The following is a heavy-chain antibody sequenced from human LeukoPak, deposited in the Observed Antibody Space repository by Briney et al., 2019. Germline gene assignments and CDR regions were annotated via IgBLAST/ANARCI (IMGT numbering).Heavy chain of an antibody. D-gene: IGHD6-13*01. Sequence: PSETLSLTCTVSGGSISNYYWSWIRQPPGKELEWIGYIYYSGSTNYNPSFKSRVTISVDTSKNQFSLRLSSVTAADTAVYYCARVTGYMTEDYFDYWGQGTLITVSS. CDR3: ARVTGYMTEDYFDY. CDR2: IYYSGST. CDR1: GGSISNYY. J-gene: IGHJ4*02. V-gene: IGHV4-59*01.